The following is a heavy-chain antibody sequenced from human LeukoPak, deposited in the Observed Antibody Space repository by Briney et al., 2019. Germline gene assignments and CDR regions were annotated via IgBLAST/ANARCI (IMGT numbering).Heavy chain of an antibody. CDR2: ISNSGSTM. Sequence: GGSLRLSCVASGFTFSSYEMNWVRQAPGKGLEWVSYISNSGSTMNYADSVKGRFTISRDNAKNSLYLQMNSLRAEDTAVYYCARDWRHRDYGSGSLDYWGQGALVTVSS. J-gene: IGHJ4*02. D-gene: IGHD3-10*01. CDR1: GFTFSSYE. CDR3: ARDWRHRDYGSGSLDY. V-gene: IGHV3-48*03.